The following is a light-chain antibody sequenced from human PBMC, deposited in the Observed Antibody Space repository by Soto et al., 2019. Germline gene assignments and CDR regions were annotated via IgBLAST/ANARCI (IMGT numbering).Light chain of an antibody. CDR3: MQSIHLPLFT. Sequence: DIVMTQTPLSLSVTPGQPASISCKSSQSLLHSDGKTDLYWYLQKPGQPPHLLIYEASNRFSGVPDRFSGSGSGTDFTLKISRVEAEDVGVYYCMQSIHLPLFTFGPGTKVDIK. V-gene: IGKV2D-29*01. CDR2: EAS. CDR1: QSLLHSDGKTD. J-gene: IGKJ3*01.